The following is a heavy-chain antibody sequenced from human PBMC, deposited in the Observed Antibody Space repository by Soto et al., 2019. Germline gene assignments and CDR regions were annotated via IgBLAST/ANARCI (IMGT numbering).Heavy chain of an antibody. D-gene: IGHD5-12*01. J-gene: IGHJ4*02. CDR1: GPTFIAYY. CDR2: IDPKSGGT. CDR3: ARVSVDVPE. V-gene: IGHV1-2*02. Sequence: QLVQSGAEVKKPGASVRVSCKTSGPTFIAYYIHWGRQAPGQGLEWMGWIDPKSGGTTYEQKFLGRVTMTRDTSINTAYMDLNRLTSDDTAVYYCARVSVDVPEWGQGTLITVSS.